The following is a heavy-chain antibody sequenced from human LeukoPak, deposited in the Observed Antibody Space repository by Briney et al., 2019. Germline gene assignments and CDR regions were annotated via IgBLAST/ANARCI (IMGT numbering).Heavy chain of an antibody. CDR3: AKRTVLLRYFDWLPRPLDAFDI. J-gene: IGHJ3*02. V-gene: IGHV3-11*01. Sequence: PGGSLRLSCAASGFTFSDYYMSWIRQAPGKGLEWVSYISSSGSTIYYADSVKGRFTISRDNAKNSLYLQMNSLRAEDTAVYYCAKRTVLLRYFDWLPRPLDAFDIWGQGTMVTVSS. D-gene: IGHD3-9*01. CDR1: GFTFSDYY. CDR2: ISSSGSTI.